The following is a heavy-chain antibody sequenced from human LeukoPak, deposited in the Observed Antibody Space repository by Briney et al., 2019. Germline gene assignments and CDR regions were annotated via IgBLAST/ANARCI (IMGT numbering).Heavy chain of an antibody. Sequence: PSETLSLTCTVSGYSISSGFYWGWIRQPPGKGLECIGSIYHSGSTYYNPSLKSRVTISVDTSKNQFSLKLSSVTAADTAVYYCARIAAAGIWVYYYYMDVWGKGTTVTVSS. CDR3: ARIAAAGIWVYYYYMDV. D-gene: IGHD6-13*01. CDR2: IYHSGST. CDR1: GYSISSGFY. J-gene: IGHJ6*03. V-gene: IGHV4-38-2*02.